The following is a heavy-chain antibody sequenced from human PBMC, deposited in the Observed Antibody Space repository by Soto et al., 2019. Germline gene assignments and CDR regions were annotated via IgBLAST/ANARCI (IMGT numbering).Heavy chain of an antibody. CDR2: ISPGNGNT. CDR3: ARRGDGMDV. V-gene: IGHV1-3*05. J-gene: IGHJ6*02. CDR1: GYTFTNYA. Sequence: QVQVVQSGAEEKKPGASVKVSCRASGYTFTNYAIHWVCQAPGQRLEWMGWISPGNGNTKYSQKFQGRVTITGDTSASTAYMDLSRLRSEDTAVYYCARRGDGMDVRGQGTTVIVSS. D-gene: IGHD3-10*01.